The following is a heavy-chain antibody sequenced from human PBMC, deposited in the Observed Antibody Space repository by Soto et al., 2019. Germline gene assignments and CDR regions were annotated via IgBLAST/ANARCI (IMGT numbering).Heavy chain of an antibody. CDR3: ARLSGYCTNGVCYTGFFDY. J-gene: IGHJ4*02. D-gene: IGHD2-8*01. V-gene: IGHV3-21*01. Sequence: NPGGSLRLSCAASGFTFSSYSMNWVRQAPGKGLEWVSSISSSSSYIYYADSVKGRFTISRDNAKNSLYLQMNSLRAEDTAVYYCARLSGYCTNGVCYTGFFDYWGQGTLVTVSS. CDR1: GFTFSSYS. CDR2: ISSSSSYI.